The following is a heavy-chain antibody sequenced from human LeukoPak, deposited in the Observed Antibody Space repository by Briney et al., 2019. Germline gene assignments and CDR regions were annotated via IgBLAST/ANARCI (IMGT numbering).Heavy chain of an antibody. CDR2: INAGNGNT. Sequence: AAVKVSCKASGYTFTSYAMHWVRQAPGQRREWMGGINAGNGNTKYSQKFQGRVTINRDTSSSTAYMDLSRLRSEDTAVYYCARDLSYGQEWFDPWGQGTLVTVSS. J-gene: IGHJ5*02. CDR3: ARDLSYGQEWFDP. D-gene: IGHD2-8*01. V-gene: IGHV1-3*01. CDR1: GYTFTSYA.